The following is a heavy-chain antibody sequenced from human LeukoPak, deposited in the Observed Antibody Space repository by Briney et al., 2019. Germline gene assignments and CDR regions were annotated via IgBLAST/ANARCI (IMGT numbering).Heavy chain of an antibody. CDR3: ANDTSVSYTRLGWFDI. V-gene: IGHV3-9*01. CDR2: ISRNSGII. CDR1: GFTFDDYD. D-gene: IGHD1-26*01. J-gene: IGHJ3*02. Sequence: GRSLRLSCAASGFTFDDYDMRWVRQAPGKGLEWVSGISRNSGIIDYADSVRGRFTISRDNTKNSLYLQMSGLRAKDTAVYYCANDTSVSYTRLGWFDIWGQGTVVTVSS.